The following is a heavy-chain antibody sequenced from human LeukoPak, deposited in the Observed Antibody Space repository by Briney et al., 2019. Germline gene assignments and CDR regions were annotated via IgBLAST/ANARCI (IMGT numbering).Heavy chain of an antibody. D-gene: IGHD5-12*01. CDR2: IYHSGST. J-gene: IGHJ3*02. Sequence: SETLSLTCTVSGYSISSGYYWGWIRQPPGKGLEWIGSIYHSGSTYYNPSLKSRVTISVDTSKNQFSLKLRSVTAADTAVYYCARPGVGSGRHGAFDIWGQGTLVIVSS. V-gene: IGHV4-38-2*02. CDR1: GYSISSGYY. CDR3: ARPGVGSGRHGAFDI.